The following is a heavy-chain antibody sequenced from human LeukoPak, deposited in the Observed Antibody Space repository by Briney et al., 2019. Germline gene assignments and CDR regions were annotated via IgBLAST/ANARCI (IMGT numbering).Heavy chain of an antibody. V-gene: IGHV3-7*01. J-gene: IGHJ4*02. CDR2: INPDGNKK. CDR3: ARDLAYSRLDY. D-gene: IGHD5-18*01. CDR1: GFTFNNYD. Sequence: GGSLRLSCAASGFTFNNYDMNWVRQAPGKGLEWVASINPDGNKKYSADSVKGRFTISRDNAENSLYLQMNSLRVEDTAFYYCARDLAYSRLDYWGQGMLVTVSS.